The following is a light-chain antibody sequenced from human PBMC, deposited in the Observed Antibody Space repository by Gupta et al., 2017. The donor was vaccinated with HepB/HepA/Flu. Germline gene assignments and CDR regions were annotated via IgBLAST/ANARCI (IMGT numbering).Light chain of an antibody. CDR2: DVS. J-gene: IGLJ2*01. CDR1: SSDIGRYNY. V-gene: IGLV2-14*01. CDR3: SSYTDISTSVV. Sequence: SALTQPASVSGSPGQSITISCTGTSSDIGRYNYVSWYQQHPGKAPKLMISDVSNRPSGVSNRFSGSKSGNAASLTISGLQAEDEANYYCSSYTDISTSVVFGGGTKLTVL.